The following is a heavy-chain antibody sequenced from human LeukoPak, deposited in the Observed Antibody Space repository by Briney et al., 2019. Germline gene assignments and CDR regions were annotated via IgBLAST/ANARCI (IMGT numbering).Heavy chain of an antibody. CDR2: INTDTGNP. CDR1: GYTFTSYA. V-gene: IGHV7-4-1*02. J-gene: IGHJ3*02. Sequence: GASVKVSCKASGYTFTSYAMNWVRQAPGQGLEWMGWINTDTGNPTYAQGFTGRFVFSLDTSVSTAYLQISSLKAEDTAVYYCARDLTYYYDSSGYPRGAFDIWGQGTMVTVSS. D-gene: IGHD3-22*01. CDR3: ARDLTYYYDSSGYPRGAFDI.